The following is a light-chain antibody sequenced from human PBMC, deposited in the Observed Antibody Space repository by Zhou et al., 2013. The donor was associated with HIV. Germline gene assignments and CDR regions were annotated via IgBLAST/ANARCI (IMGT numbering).Light chain of an antibody. CDR1: QDISNY. J-gene: IGKJ2*03. CDR2: AAS. Sequence: DIQMTQSPSSVSASVGDRVTVTCQASQDISNYLSWYQHKPGXAPKLLVYAASKLDTGIPSRFSGSRSGTNFTFTITSLQPEDFATYYCQQRENVPYSFGQGTKVEIK. CDR3: QQRENVPYS. V-gene: IGKV1-33*01.